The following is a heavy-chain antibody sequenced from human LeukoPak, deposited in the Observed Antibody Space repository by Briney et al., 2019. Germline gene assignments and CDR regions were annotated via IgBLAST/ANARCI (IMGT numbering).Heavy chain of an antibody. CDR3: AKRALNSGTIDY. CDR2: IRYDGSNK. J-gene: IGHJ4*02. Sequence: TGGSLRLSCAASGFTFSTYGMHWVRQAPGKGLEWVAFIRYDGSNKYYADSVKGRFTISRDNSKNTLYLQMNSLRTEDTAVYYCAKRALNSGTIDYWGQGTLVTVSS. CDR1: GFTFSTYG. D-gene: IGHD5-12*01. V-gene: IGHV3-30*02.